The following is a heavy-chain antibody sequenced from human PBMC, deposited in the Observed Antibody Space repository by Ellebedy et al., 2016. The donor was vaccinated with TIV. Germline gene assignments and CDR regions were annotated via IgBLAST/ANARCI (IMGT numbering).Heavy chain of an antibody. J-gene: IGHJ3*02. Sequence: GESLKISCKGSRYSFTSYWIGWVRQMPGKGLEWMGIIYPGDSDTRYSPSFQGQVTISADKSISTAYLQWSSLKASDTAMYYCARRITMVRGVIRETYAFDIWGQGTMVTVSS. CDR2: IYPGDSDT. CDR3: ARRITMVRGVIRETYAFDI. CDR1: RYSFTSYW. D-gene: IGHD3-10*01. V-gene: IGHV5-51*01.